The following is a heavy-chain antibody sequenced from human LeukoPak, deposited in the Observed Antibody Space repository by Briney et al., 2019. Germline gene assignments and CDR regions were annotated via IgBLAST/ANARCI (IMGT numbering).Heavy chain of an antibody. CDR2: TSYDGSDT. CDR1: GFTFSRYA. V-gene: IGHV3-30*03. J-gene: IGHJ4*02. Sequence: GGSLRLSCVTSGFTFSRYAMHWVRQAPGKGLQWVTVTSYDGSDTYYADSVKGRFTLSRDNSKNTLYLQMNSLRAEDTAVYYCARSYSYGGIHYWGQGTLVTVSS. D-gene: IGHD5-18*01. CDR3: ARSYSYGGIHY.